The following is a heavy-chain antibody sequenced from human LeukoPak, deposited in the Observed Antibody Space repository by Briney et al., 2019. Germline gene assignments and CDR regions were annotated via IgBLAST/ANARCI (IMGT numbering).Heavy chain of an antibody. CDR3: ARDTYYYGSGSYE. Sequence: GGSLRLSCTASGFTFSAYAMMWVRQAPGKGPEWVSAIRGGGGSEFYADPVKGRFTISRDNSKNTLYLQMNSLRAEDTAVYYRARDTYYYGSGSYEWGQGTLVTVSS. V-gene: IGHV3-23*01. J-gene: IGHJ4*02. D-gene: IGHD3-10*01. CDR1: GFTFSAYA. CDR2: IRGGGGSE.